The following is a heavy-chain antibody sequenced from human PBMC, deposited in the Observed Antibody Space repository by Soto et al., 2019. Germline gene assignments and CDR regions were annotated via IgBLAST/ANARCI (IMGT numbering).Heavy chain of an antibody. Sequence: GGSLRLSCAASGFTFSSYGMHWVRQAPGKGLEWVAVISYDGSNKYYADSVKGRFTISRDNSKNTLYLQMNSLRAEDTAVYYWATLDLGYCSGGSCYPTYFDYWGQGTLVTVSS. CDR1: GFTFSSYG. J-gene: IGHJ4*02. D-gene: IGHD2-15*01. CDR3: ATLDLGYCSGGSCYPTYFDY. V-gene: IGHV3-30*03. CDR2: ISYDGSNK.